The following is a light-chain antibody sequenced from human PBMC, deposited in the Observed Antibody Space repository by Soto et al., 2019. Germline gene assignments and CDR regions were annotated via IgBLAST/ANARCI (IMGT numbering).Light chain of an antibody. CDR3: QQYNNWPPS. Sequence: EIVMTQSPATLSVSPGERATLSCRASQSVSGNLAWYQQKPGQAPRRLIYGASTRATGIPARFSGSGSGTESTRTISSLQSEDFAVYYCQQYNNWPPSFGQGTKVEIK. CDR2: GAS. CDR1: QSVSGN. J-gene: IGKJ1*01. V-gene: IGKV3-15*01.